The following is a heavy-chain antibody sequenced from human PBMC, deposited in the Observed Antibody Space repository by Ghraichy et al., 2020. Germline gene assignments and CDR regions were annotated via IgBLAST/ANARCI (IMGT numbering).Heavy chain of an antibody. V-gene: IGHV1-2*02. CDR2: INPGNGVT. Sequence: AAVKVSCKASGYSFTAFYIHWVRQAPGQGLEWMGWINPGNGVTHYAQKFQGRVTMTRDTSISTAYLEVSTLIVDDTALYYCATVPCDATKCSPINWFNPWGQGTLVTVSS. J-gene: IGHJ5*02. CDR1: GYSFTAFY. D-gene: IGHD5-24*01. CDR3: ATVPCDATKCSPINWFNP.